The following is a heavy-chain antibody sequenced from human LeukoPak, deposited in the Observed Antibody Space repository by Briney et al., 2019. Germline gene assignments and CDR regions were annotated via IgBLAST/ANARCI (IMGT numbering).Heavy chain of an antibody. CDR3: ARGGPPGYYYDYYMDV. V-gene: IGHV4-59*01. CDR2: IYYSGST. J-gene: IGHJ6*03. CDR1: GGSISSYY. Sequence: SETLSLTCTVTGGSISSYYWSWIRQTPGKGLEWIGYIYYSGSTNFNPSLKSRVTISVDTSKNQFSLKMSSVTAADTAVYFCARGGPPGYYYDYYMDVWGKGTTVTISS.